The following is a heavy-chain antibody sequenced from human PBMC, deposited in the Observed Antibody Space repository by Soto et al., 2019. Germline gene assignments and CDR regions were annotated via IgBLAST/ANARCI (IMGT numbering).Heavy chain of an antibody. D-gene: IGHD2-8*01. J-gene: IGHJ6*02. Sequence: ASVNVSCKASGYSFTDYHIHWVRQAPGQGLEWLGRINPKSGGTSTAQKFQGWVTMTTDTSISTASMELTRLTSDDTAIYYCARGDSTDCSNGVCSFFYNHDMDVWG. CDR1: GYSFTDYH. CDR2: INPKSGGT. V-gene: IGHV1-2*04. CDR3: ARGDSTDCSNGVCSFFYNHDMDV.